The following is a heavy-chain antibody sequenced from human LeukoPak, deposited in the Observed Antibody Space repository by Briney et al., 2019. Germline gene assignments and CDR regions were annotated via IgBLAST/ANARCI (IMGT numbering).Heavy chain of an antibody. CDR3: ARDRPGTYFDY. J-gene: IGHJ4*02. D-gene: IGHD1-26*01. Sequence: SETLSLTCAVYGGSFSGYYWSWIRQPPGKGLEWIGEINHSGSTNYNPSLKSRVTISVDTSKNQFSLNLSSVTAADTAVYYCARDRPGTYFDYWGQGTLVTVSS. CDR1: GGSFSGYY. V-gene: IGHV4-34*01. CDR2: INHSGST.